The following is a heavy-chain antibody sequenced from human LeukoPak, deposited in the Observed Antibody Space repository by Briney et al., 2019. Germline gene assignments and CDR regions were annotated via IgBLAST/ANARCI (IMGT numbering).Heavy chain of an antibody. V-gene: IGHV4-59*12. CDR3: ARDSGSGIYWYFDL. Sequence: SETLSLTCTVSGGSITNYYWSWIRQPPGKGLEWIGYVYYSGSTNYNPSLKSRVTISVDTSKNQFSLKVSSVTAADTAVYYCARDSGSGIYWYFDLWGRGTLVTVSS. CDR1: GGSITNYY. D-gene: IGHD3-10*01. CDR2: VYYSGST. J-gene: IGHJ2*01.